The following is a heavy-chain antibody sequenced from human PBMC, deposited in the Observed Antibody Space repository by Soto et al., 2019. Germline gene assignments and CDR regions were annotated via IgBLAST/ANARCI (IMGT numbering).Heavy chain of an antibody. Sequence: ASVKVSCKASGYTFTSFPIHWVRQAPGQSLEWLGWMNAGTGKTKYSQTFQGRISLTRDTSASTAYMDLYSLRSEDSAVYYCARGRRSCTGNNCYTDFDFWGQGSLVTVSS. CDR1: GYTFTSFP. V-gene: IGHV1-3*01. CDR2: MNAGTGKT. CDR3: ARGRRSCTGNNCYTDFDF. J-gene: IGHJ4*02. D-gene: IGHD2-2*02.